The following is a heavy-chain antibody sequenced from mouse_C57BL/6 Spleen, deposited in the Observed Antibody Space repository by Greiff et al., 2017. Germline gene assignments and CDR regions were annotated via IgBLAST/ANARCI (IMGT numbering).Heavy chain of an antibody. CDR3: ANGGDSSMDY. CDR2: IYPYNGVS. Sequence: EVQRVESGPELVKPGASVKISCKASGYSFTGYYMHWVKQSHGNILDWIGYIYPYNGVSSYNQKFKGKATLTVDKSSSTAYLELRSLTSDDSAVYYCANGGDSSMDYWGQGTSVTVSS. CDR1: GYSFTGYY. D-gene: IGHD3-2*01. J-gene: IGHJ4*01. V-gene: IGHV1-31*01.